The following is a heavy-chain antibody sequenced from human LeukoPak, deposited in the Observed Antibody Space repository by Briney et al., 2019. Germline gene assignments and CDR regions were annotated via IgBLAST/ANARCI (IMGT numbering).Heavy chain of an antibody. J-gene: IGHJ4*02. Sequence: PSGTLSLTCTVSGGSISTYYWSWIRQPPGKGLELIGYVYYSGTANYNPSLESRVTILVDTSKNQFSLNLSSVTAADTAVYYCARTKSGWYYSDYWGQGTLVSVSS. V-gene: IGHV4-59*08. CDR3: ARTKSGWYYSDY. D-gene: IGHD6-19*01. CDR2: VYYSGTA. CDR1: GGSISTYY.